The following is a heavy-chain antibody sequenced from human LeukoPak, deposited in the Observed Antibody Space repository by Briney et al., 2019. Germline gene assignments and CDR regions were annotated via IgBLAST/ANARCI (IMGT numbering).Heavy chain of an antibody. CDR1: GGSIRISGDY. V-gene: IGHV4-39*01. D-gene: IGHD5-12*01. J-gene: IGHJ4*02. Sequence: SETLSLTCTVSGGSIRISGDYWGWLRQPPGKVLEWIGSIFLSGSTYYNPSLESRDTISVDTSKTQFSLKLSSVPAADTAVYYCARLQRGYSGYDLGDFDYWGQGTLVTVAS. CDR2: IFLSGST. CDR3: ARLQRGYSGYDLGDFDY.